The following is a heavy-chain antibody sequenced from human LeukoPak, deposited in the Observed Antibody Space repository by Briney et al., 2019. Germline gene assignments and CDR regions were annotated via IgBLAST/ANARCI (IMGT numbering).Heavy chain of an antibody. CDR2: ISSSSGTI. CDR3: ARGYSGSYDY. J-gene: IGHJ4*02. V-gene: IGHV3-48*02. D-gene: IGHD1-26*01. Sequence: GGSLRLSCAASGFTFSHYSMNWVRQAPGKGLEWVSYISSSSGTIFYADSVKGRFTISRDNAKNSLYLQMNSLRDEDTAVYYSARGYSGSYDYWGQGTLVTVSS. CDR1: GFTFSHYS.